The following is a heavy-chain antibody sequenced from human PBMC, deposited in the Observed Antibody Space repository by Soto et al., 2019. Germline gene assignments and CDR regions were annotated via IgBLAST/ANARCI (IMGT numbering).Heavy chain of an antibody. Sequence: PGGSLRLSCAASGFTFSSYSMNWVRQAPGKGLEWVSSISSSSSYIYYADSVKGRFTISRDNAKNSLYLQMNSLRAEDTAVYYCARGTMVRGVIDYWGQGTLVTVSS. J-gene: IGHJ4*02. CDR2: ISSSSSYI. CDR1: GFTFSSYS. V-gene: IGHV3-21*01. CDR3: ARGTMVRGVIDY. D-gene: IGHD3-10*01.